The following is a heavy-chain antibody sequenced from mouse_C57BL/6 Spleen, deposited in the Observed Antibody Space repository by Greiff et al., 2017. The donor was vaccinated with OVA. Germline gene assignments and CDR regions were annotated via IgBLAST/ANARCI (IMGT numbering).Heavy chain of an antibody. CDR1: GYTFTSYW. CDR3: ARGLGMDY. J-gene: IGHJ2*01. Sequence: QVQLQQPGAELVKPGASVKLSCKASGYTFTSYWMQWVKQRPGQGLEWIGEIDPSDSYTNYNQKFKGKATLTVDTSSSTAYMQLSSLTSEDSAVYYCARGLGMDYWGQGTTLTVSS. CDR2: IDPSDSYT. V-gene: IGHV1-50*01. D-gene: IGHD4-1*01.